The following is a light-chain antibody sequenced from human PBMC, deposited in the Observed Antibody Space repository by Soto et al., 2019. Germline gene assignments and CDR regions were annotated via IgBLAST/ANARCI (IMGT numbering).Light chain of an antibody. Sequence: QSVLTQPPSVSAAPGQKVTISCSGSSSNIGNNYVSWFQQFPGTAPKLLIYDNNKRPSGIPDQFSGSKSGTSATLGITGLQTGDEAEYYCDTWDSSLSAVVFGGGTQLTVL. J-gene: IGLJ2*01. CDR2: DNN. CDR1: SSNIGNNY. V-gene: IGLV1-51*01. CDR3: DTWDSSLSAVV.